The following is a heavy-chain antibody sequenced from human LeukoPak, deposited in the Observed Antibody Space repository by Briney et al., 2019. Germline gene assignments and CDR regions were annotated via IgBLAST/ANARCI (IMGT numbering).Heavy chain of an antibody. Sequence: GGSLRLSCAASGFTFSSFSMNWVRQAPGKGLEWVSSISSSSSYIYYADSVKGGFTISRDNSKNTLYLQMNSLRPEDAAVYYCAREESSEYTSSCFDYWGQGTLVTVSS. CDR3: AREESSEYTSSCFDY. CDR1: GFTFSSFS. J-gene: IGHJ4*02. D-gene: IGHD6-13*01. CDR2: ISSSSSYI. V-gene: IGHV3-21*01.